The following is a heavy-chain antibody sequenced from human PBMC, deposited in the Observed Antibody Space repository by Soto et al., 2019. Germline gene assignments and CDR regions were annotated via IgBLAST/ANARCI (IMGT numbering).Heavy chain of an antibody. J-gene: IGHJ2*01. Sequence: QVQLVQSGAEVKKPGASVKVSCKASGYTFTGYYMHWVRQAPGQGLEWMGWINPNSGGTNYAQKFQGWVTMTRDTSISTAYMELSRLRSDDTAVYYCARGVRVVVAATPRYWYFDLWGRVTLVTVSS. CDR3: ARGVRVVVAATPRYWYFDL. D-gene: IGHD2-15*01. V-gene: IGHV1-2*04. CDR1: GYTFTGYY. CDR2: INPNSGGT.